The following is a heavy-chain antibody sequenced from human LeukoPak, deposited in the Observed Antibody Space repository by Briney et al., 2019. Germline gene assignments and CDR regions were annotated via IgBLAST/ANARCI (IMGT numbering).Heavy chain of an antibody. J-gene: IGHJ2*01. V-gene: IGHV4-39*07. CDR1: GGSISSSSYY. Sequence: PSETLSLTCTVSGGSISSSSYYRGWIRQPPGKGLEWIGSIYYSGSTYYNPSLKSRVTISVDTSKNQFSLKLSSVTAADTAVYYCARGTTNDLEPHWYFDLWGRGTLVTVSS. CDR3: ARGTTNDLEPHWYFDL. CDR2: IYYSGST. D-gene: IGHD1-1*01.